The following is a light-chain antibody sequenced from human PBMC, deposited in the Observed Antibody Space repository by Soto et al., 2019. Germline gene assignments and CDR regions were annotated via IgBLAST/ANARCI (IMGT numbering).Light chain of an antibody. J-gene: IGLJ1*01. V-gene: IGLV1-40*01. CDR3: QSYDSSLSGSNYV. CDR2: GNS. Sequence: QSVLTQPPSVSGAPGQRVTISCTGTSSNIGAGYDVHWYQQLPGTAPKLLIYGNSNRPSGVPDRFSGSKSGTSASLAITGLHAEDEADYSCQSYDSSLSGSNYVFGTGTKLTVL. CDR1: SSNIGAGYD.